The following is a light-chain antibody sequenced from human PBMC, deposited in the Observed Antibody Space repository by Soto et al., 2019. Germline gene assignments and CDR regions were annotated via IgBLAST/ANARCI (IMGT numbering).Light chain of an antibody. CDR2: GAS. J-gene: IGKJ1*01. CDR1: RGISNS. V-gene: IGKV1-12*01. CDR3: QQTSASPRT. Sequence: DILMTQSPASVSSSVGDRLTITCRASRGISNSLAWYQQTTGKAPTLLLRGASSLHHGVPSRFSGGGAGTEFTLTISSLQPEDFATYYCQQTSASPRTFGQGTKV.